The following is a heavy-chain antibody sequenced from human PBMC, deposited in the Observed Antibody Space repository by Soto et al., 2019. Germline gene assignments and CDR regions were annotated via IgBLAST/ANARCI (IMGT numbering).Heavy chain of an antibody. V-gene: IGHV1-18*01. D-gene: IGHD3-3*01. CDR1: GYTFTSYG. CDR3: ARDSTWATIFGVVTPFDY. Sequence: QVQLVQSGAEVKKPGASVKVSCKASGYTFTSYGISWVRQAPGQGLEWMGWISAYNGNTNYAQKLQGRVTMTTDTSTSTAYMELRSLRSDDTAVYYCARDSTWATIFGVVTPFDYWGQGTLVTVSS. J-gene: IGHJ4*02. CDR2: ISAYNGNT.